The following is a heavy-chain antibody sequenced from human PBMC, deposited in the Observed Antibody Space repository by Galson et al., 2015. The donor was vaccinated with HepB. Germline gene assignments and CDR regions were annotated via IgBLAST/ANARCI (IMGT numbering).Heavy chain of an antibody. CDR2: IYSGGST. CDR3: AREVWGDGSGQYYFDY. J-gene: IGHJ4*02. Sequence: SLRLSCAASGFTVSSNYMSWVRQAPGKGLEWVSVIYSGGSTYYADSVKGRFTISRHNSKNTLYLQMNSLRAEDTAVYYCAREVWGDGSGQYYFDYWGQGTLVTVSS. CDR1: GFTVSSNY. V-gene: IGHV3-53*04. D-gene: IGHD6-19*01.